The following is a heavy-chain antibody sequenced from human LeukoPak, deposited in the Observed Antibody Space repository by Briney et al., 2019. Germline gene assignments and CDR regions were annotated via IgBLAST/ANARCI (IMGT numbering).Heavy chain of an antibody. Sequence: GGSLRLSCAASGFTFSSYSMNWVRQAPGKGLEWVSYISSSSSTIYYADSVKGRFTISRDNAKNSLYLQMNSLRAEDTAVYYCVASSGYYQYYFDYWGQGTLVTVSS. CDR1: GFTFSSYS. CDR3: VASSGYYQYYFDY. V-gene: IGHV3-48*04. CDR2: ISSSSSTI. J-gene: IGHJ4*02. D-gene: IGHD3-22*01.